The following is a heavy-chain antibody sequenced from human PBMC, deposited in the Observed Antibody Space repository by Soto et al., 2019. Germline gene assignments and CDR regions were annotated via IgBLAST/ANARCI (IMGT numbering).Heavy chain of an antibody. CDR2: MNPNSGNT. V-gene: IGHV1-8*01. CDR3: ARERKGAGNAY. CDR1: GYTFTSYD. Sequence: ASVKVSCKASGYTFTSYDINWVRQATGQGLEWMGWMNPNSGNTGCAQKFQGRVTMTRNTSISTAYMELSSLRSEDTAVYYCARERKGAGNAYWGRGTRVIASS. J-gene: IGHJ4*02. D-gene: IGHD1-1*01.